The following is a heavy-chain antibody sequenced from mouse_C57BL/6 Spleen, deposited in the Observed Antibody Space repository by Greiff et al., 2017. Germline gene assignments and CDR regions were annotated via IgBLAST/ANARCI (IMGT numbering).Heavy chain of an antibody. CDR2: FDPANGNT. CDR1: GYTITNTY. Sequence: VQLQQSVAELVRPGASVKLSCTASGYTITNTYIHWVKQRPEQGLEWIGRFDPANGNTKYAAKFQGKATITADKSSNTAYLQLSSLTSEDSAVYYCARAYDYPAFDYWGQGTSVTVSS. V-gene: IGHV14-3*01. J-gene: IGHJ4*01. D-gene: IGHD2-4*01. CDR3: ARAYDYPAFDY.